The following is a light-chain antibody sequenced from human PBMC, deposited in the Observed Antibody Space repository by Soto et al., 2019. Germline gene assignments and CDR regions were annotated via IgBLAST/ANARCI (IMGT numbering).Light chain of an antibody. V-gene: IGKV3-20*01. CDR1: QSVSSSF. Sequence: EIVLTQAPGTLALSPGEGATLSCSVSQSVSSSFLAWYQQNPGQAPRLLIYGASSRATGIPDRFNGSGSGTDFTLTISRLEPEDFAVYYCQQYGSSPWTFGQGTKVDIK. CDR2: GAS. CDR3: QQYGSSPWT. J-gene: IGKJ1*01.